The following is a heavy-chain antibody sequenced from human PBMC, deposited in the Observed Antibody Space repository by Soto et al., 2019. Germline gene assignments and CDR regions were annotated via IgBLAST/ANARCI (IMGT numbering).Heavy chain of an antibody. V-gene: IGHV1-58*01. CDR2: IVVGSGNT. CDR3: AAFDYYDSSGYPYPFDY. J-gene: IGHJ4*02. CDR1: GFTFTSSA. Sequence: SVKVSCKASGFTFTSSAVQWVRQARGQRLEWIGWIVVGSGNTNYAQKFQERVTITRDMSTSTAYMELSSLRSEDTAVYYCAAFDYYDSSGYPYPFDYWGQGTLVTVSS. D-gene: IGHD3-22*01.